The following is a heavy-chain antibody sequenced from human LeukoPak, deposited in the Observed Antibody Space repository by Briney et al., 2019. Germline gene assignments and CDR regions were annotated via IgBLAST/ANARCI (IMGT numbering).Heavy chain of an antibody. CDR1: GFSFRSYW. CDR2: IKQDGSEK. CDR3: AGGSGYLITS. Sequence: GGSLRLSCAATGFSFRSYWMNWFAQAPGKGLEWLAIIKQDGSEKHYKGSVEGRFTISRDNAKNSLHLQMNSLRAEDTAVYYCAGGSGYLITSWGQGTLVTVSS. J-gene: IGHJ5*02. D-gene: IGHD3-9*01. V-gene: IGHV3-7*01.